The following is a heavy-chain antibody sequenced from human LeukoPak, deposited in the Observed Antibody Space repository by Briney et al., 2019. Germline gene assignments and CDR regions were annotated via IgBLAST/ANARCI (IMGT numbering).Heavy chain of an antibody. V-gene: IGHV1-69*05. CDR3: ARDGYYDILTGYYPNWFDP. CDR1: GGTFSSYA. J-gene: IGHJ5*02. CDR2: IIPIFGTA. Sequence: SVKVSCKASGGTFSSYAISWVRQAPGQGLEWMGGIIPIFGTANYAQKLQGRVTITTDESTSTAYMELSSLRSEDTAVYYCARDGYYDILTGYYPNWFDPWGQGTLVTVSS. D-gene: IGHD3-9*01.